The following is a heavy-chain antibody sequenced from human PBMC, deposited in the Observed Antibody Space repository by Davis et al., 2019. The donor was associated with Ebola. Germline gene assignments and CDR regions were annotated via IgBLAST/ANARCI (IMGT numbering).Heavy chain of an antibody. CDR3: ARDKIGSYSFDY. D-gene: IGHD1-26*01. V-gene: IGHV3-73*01. Sequence: GESLKISCAASGFTFSGSAMHWVRQASGKGLEWVGRIRSKANSYATAYAASVKGRFTISRDDSKNSPYLQMDSLKTEDTAVYYCARDKIGSYSFDYWGQGTPVTVSS. CDR1: GFTFSGSA. CDR2: IRSKANSYAT. J-gene: IGHJ4*02.